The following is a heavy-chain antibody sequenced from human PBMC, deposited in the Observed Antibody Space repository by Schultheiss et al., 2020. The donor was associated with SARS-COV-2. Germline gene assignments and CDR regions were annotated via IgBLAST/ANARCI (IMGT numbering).Heavy chain of an antibody. Sequence: GGSLRLSCSASGFTFSSFAMNWVRQAPGKGLEWISYISSSTSTIYYADSVKGRFTMSRDDAKDSLYLQMNSLRAEDTAVYYCAREWGLGLYGGNRRYYFDYWGQGTLVTVSS. D-gene: IGHD4-23*01. CDR2: ISSSTSTI. CDR3: AREWGLGLYGGNRRYYFDY. V-gene: IGHV3-48*01. J-gene: IGHJ4*02. CDR1: GFTFSSFA.